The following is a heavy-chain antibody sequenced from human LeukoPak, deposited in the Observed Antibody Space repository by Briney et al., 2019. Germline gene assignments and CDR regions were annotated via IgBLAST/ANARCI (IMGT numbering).Heavy chain of an antibody. V-gene: IGHV4-4*07. CDR1: GGSINSYY. D-gene: IGHD2-21*02. CDR2: IDSSGST. CDR3: ARFDIRTAFFDY. J-gene: IGHJ4*02. Sequence: SETLSLTCTVSGGSINSYYWSWIRQPAGKGLEWIGRIDSSGSTGDNPSRKSRVTISLDTSKNQFSLNLSSVTAADTAVYYCARFDIRTAFFDYWGQGTLVTVSS.